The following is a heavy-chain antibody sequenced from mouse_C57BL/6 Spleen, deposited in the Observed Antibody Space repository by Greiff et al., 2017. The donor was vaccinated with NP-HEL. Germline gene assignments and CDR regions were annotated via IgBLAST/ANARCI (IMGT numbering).Heavy chain of an antibody. CDR1: GYTFTSYW. J-gene: IGHJ1*03. D-gene: IGHD3-3*01. Sequence: QVQLQQPGAELVKPGASVKMSCKASGYTFTSYWITWVKQRPGQGLEWIGDIYPGSGSTNYNEKFKSKATLTVDTSSSTAHMQLSSLTSEDSAVYYCAREGGRGWYFDVWGTGTTVTVSS. CDR3: AREGGRGWYFDV. V-gene: IGHV1-55*01. CDR2: IYPGSGST.